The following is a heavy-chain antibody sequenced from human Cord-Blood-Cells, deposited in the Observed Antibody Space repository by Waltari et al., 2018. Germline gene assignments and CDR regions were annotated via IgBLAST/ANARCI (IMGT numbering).Heavy chain of an antibody. CDR2: IIPIFGTA. CDR3: AREGGYCTNGVCYTGAAFDI. J-gene: IGHJ3*02. Sequence: QVQLVQSGAEVKKPGSSVKVSCKASGGTFSSYAISWVRQAPGQGLEWMGGIIPIFGTANDAQKFQGRVTITADKSTSTAYMELSSLRSEDTAVYYCAREGGYCTNGVCYTGAAFDIWGQGTMVTVSS. V-gene: IGHV1-69*06. D-gene: IGHD2-8*01. CDR1: GGTFSSYA.